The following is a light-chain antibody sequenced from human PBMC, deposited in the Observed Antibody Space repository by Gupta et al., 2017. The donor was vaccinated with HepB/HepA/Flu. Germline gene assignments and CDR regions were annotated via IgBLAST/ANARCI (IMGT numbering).Light chain of an antibody. CDR1: SGHSSYI. Sequence: QPVLPHSSSASASLGSSVKLTCTLSSGHSSYIIAWHQQQPGKAPRYLMKLEGSGSYNKGSGVPDRFSGSSSGADRYLTSSNLQSEDEAEYYCETWDSNTQVFGGGTKLTVL. CDR2: LEGSGSY. CDR3: ETWDSNTQV. J-gene: IGLJ2*01. V-gene: IGLV4-60*03.